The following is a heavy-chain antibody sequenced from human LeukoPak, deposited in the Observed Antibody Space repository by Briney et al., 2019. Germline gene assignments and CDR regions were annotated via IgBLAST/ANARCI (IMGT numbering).Heavy chain of an antibody. CDR2: IKQDGSEK. CDR3: AKDLVPLSGSLSLFSFDY. Sequence: GGSLRLSCAASGFTFSSYWMSWVRQAPGKGLEWVANIKQDGSEKYYVDSVKGRFTISRDNAKNSLYLQMNSLRAEDTALYYCAKDLVPLSGSLSLFSFDYWGQGTLVIVSS. J-gene: IGHJ4*02. V-gene: IGHV3-7*03. CDR1: GFTFSSYW. D-gene: IGHD1-26*01.